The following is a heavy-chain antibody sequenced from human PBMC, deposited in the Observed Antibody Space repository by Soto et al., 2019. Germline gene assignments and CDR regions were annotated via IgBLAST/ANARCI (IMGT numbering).Heavy chain of an antibody. V-gene: IGHV4-59*01. D-gene: IGHD3-9*01. CDR1: GGSISSYY. CDR2: IYYSGST. Sequence: SETLSLTCTVSGGSISSYYWSWIRQPPGKGLEWIGYIYYSGSTNYNPSLKSRVTISVDTSKNQFSLKLSSVTAADTAVYYCARGLLDLRYFDWSYNWFDPWGQGTLVTVSS. CDR3: ARGLLDLRYFDWSYNWFDP. J-gene: IGHJ5*02.